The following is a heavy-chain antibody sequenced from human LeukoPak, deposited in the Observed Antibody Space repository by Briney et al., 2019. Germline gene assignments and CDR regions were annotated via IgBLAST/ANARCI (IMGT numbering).Heavy chain of an antibody. J-gene: IGHJ4*02. CDR3: ATGLGVLDPEANS. D-gene: IGHD3/OR15-3a*01. CDR1: GYTFTGYY. V-gene: IGHV1-2*02. CDR2: IFPNNGNT. Sequence: HAASVKVSCKASGYTFTGYYTHWVRQAPGQGLEWMGWIFPNNGNTKYAQKFQGRFTMTRDTSISTAYMELTRLRSDDTAVYYCATGLGVLDPEANSWGQGTLVTVSS.